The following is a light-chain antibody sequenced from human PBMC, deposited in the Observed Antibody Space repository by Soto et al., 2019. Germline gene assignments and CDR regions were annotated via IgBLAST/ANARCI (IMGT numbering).Light chain of an antibody. Sequence: AIQMTQSPSSLSASVGDTVTFTCRASQAISNDLGWFQQRPGKPPKLLIYGISILQTGVPSRFSGSGSGTDFPLTISGLQPEDFATYYCLHAALFPYSFGQGTRLEI. V-gene: IGKV1-6*01. J-gene: IGKJ2*03. CDR3: LHAALFPYS. CDR1: QAISND. CDR2: GIS.